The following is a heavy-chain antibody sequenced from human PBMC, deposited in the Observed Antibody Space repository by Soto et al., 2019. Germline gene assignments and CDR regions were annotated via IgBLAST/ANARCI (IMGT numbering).Heavy chain of an antibody. D-gene: IGHD1-1*01. V-gene: IGHV3-11*01. Sequence: QVQLVESGGGLVQPGGSLRLSCAASGFTFSDFYMSWIRQAPGKGLEWISYISSGSTNIFYADSVKGRLTVSRDNAKNSVYLQLDRLRAEDTAVYYCARDRNAAGSDYWGQGTLVTVSS. CDR3: ARDRNAAGSDY. J-gene: IGHJ4*02. CDR1: GFTFSDFY. CDR2: ISSGSTNI.